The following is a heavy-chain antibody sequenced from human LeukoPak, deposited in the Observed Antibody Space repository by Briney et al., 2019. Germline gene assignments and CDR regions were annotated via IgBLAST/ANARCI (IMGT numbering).Heavy chain of an antibody. CDR1: DGSISSYY. J-gene: IGHJ3*02. V-gene: IGHV4-59*01. Sequence: PSETLSLTCTVSDGSISSYYWSWIRQPPGKGLEWIGYIYGSGSTNYNPSLKSRVTISVDTSKNQFSLKVRSVTAADTAVYYCASLTTADAFDIWGQGTMVTVSS. D-gene: IGHD3-22*01. CDR2: IYGSGST. CDR3: ASLTTADAFDI.